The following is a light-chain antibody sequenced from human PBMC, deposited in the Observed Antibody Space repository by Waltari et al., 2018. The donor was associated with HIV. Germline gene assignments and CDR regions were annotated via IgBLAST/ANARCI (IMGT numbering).Light chain of an antibody. CDR2: VNGDGSH. CDR1: SGRSTYA. CDR3: QTWGTDSHVV. V-gene: IGLV4-69*01. Sequence: QLVLTPSPSASASLRASGTLTGILSSGRSTYALAWHQQQPKQGPRYLLKVNGDGSHTKGDGIPDRFSGSSSGAERYLTISSLQSEDEADYYCQTWGTDSHVVFGGGTKLTVL. J-gene: IGLJ2*01.